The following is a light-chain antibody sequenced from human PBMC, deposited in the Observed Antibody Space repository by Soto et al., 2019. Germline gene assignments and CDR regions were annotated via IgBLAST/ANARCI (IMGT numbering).Light chain of an antibody. J-gene: IGLJ2*01. CDR3: CSYATTSPVV. CDR2: EVT. Sequence: QSALTQPASVSGSPGQSITISCSGTSSDVGNYDLVSWYQQHPGKAPKLLIYEVTKRPSGVSNRFSGSKSGNTASLTISGLQAEDEADYSCCSYATTSPVVFGGGTKLTVL. CDR1: SSDVGNYDL. V-gene: IGLV2-23*02.